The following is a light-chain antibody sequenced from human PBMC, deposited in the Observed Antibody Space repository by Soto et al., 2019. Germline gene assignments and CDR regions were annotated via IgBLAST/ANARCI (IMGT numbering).Light chain of an antibody. CDR2: DAS. CDR3: QQRFNWPPYT. CDR1: QCVDNY. J-gene: IGKJ2*01. V-gene: IGKV3-11*01. Sequence: EIVLTQSPATLSLSPGERATLSCRASQCVDNYLAWYQQKPGQAPRLLIYDASNRATGIPARFSGSGSGTDFTLTISSLEPEDFAVYYCQQRFNWPPYTFGQGTKLEIK.